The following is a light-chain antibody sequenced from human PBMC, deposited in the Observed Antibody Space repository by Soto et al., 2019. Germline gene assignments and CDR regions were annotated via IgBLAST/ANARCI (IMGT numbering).Light chain of an antibody. J-gene: IGLJ1*01. CDR2: DVT. Sequence: QSVLTQPASVSGSPGQSITISCTGTSSDVGGYNFVSWYQQHPDKAPKLMIYDVTNRPSGVSNGFSGSKSGNTASLTISGLHAEDEADYYCSSYTSISTYVFGTGTKVTVL. V-gene: IGLV2-14*01. CDR1: SSDVGGYNF. CDR3: SSYTSISTYV.